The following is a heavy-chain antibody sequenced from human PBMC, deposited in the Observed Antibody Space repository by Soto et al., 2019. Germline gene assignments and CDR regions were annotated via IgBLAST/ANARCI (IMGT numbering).Heavy chain of an antibody. Sequence: PGGSLRLSCAASGFTFSSYAMSWVRQAPGKGLEWVSVISYDGSNKYYADSVKGRFTISRDNSKNTLYLQMNSLRAEDTAVYYCARDQYYGTIFGGTRAGYNWFDPWGQGTLVTVSS. J-gene: IGHJ5*02. V-gene: IGHV3-30-3*01. CDR1: GFTFSSYA. D-gene: IGHD3-3*01. CDR2: ISYDGSNK. CDR3: ARDQYYGTIFGGTRAGYNWFDP.